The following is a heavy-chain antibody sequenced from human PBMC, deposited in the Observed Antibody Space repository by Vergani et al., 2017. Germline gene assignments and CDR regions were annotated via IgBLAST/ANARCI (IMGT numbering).Heavy chain of an antibody. V-gene: IGHV3-30*03. CDR1: GFTSSYYG. D-gene: IGHD2-15*01. CDR3: ATKSCGTPGCQLGYLRE. J-gene: IGHJ1*01. CDR2: ISYDGTQK. Sequence: QVHLVESGGGVVQPGRSLRLSCVVSGFTSSYYGMHWVRQAPGKGLEWVAVISYDGTQKYYADSVKGRFTISRDNSKSTLYLQMNSLRTEDTAVYYCATKSCGTPGCQLGYLREWGQGTLVTVSS.